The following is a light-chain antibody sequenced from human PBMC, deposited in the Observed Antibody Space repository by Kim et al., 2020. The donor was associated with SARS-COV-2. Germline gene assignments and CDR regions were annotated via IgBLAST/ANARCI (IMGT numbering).Light chain of an antibody. CDR2: GAS. V-gene: IGKV3-20*01. CDR3: QQYATSPLT. Sequence: SPGESATPSCRASQSVSSNYLAWYQQKPGQAPRLLIYGASYRITGIPDRFTGSGSGTDFTLTIIRLEPEDFAVYFCQQYATSPLTFGGGTKVDIK. CDR1: QSVSSNY. J-gene: IGKJ4*01.